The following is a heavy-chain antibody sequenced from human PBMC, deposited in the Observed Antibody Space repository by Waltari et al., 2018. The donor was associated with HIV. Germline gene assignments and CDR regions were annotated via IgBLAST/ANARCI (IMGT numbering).Heavy chain of an antibody. D-gene: IGHD2-2*01. Sequence: QVQLVESGGGVVEPGKSLRLSCAASGFTFSSYAMHWVHQAPCKGLEWVAVIWHDANNQYYADSVQGRFTISRDNSKNTLYLQMNSLRAEDTALYYCARDSPAFSRGTEELDYWGQGTLVTVSS. CDR1: GFTFSSYA. J-gene: IGHJ4*02. CDR3: ARDSPAFSRGTEELDY. V-gene: IGHV3-33*01. CDR2: IWHDANNQ.